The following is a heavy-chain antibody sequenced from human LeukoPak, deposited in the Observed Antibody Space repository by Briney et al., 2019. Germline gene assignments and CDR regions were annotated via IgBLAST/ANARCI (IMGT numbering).Heavy chain of an antibody. CDR2: ISTSGNTN. J-gene: IGHJ4*02. CDR3: ARSSHQTYYYDSSGYYFDY. D-gene: IGHD3-22*01. Sequence: GGSLRLSCVASGFTFSSYEFNWVRKAPGKGLEWVSYISTSGNTNYYADSVRGRFTMSRDNAENSLSLQMNSLRAEDTAVYYCARSSHQTYYYDSSGYYFDYWGQGTLVTVSS. CDR1: GFTFSSYE. V-gene: IGHV3-48*03.